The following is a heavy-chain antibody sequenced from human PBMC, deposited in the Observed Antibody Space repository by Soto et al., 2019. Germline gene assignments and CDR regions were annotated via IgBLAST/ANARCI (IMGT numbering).Heavy chain of an antibody. J-gene: IGHJ4*02. CDR3: ARGPSPLAY. CDR2: TYYRSRWYS. Sequence: QVQLQQSGPGLLKPSQTLSLTCAISGDSVSSNSAAWNWIRQSPSRGLEWLGRTYYRSRWYSDYAGSVKSRITIHADTSKNQFSLHLNSVTPQDTAVYYCARGPSPLAYWGRGTVVTVSS. CDR1: GDSVSSNSAA. V-gene: IGHV6-1*01. D-gene: IGHD6-6*01.